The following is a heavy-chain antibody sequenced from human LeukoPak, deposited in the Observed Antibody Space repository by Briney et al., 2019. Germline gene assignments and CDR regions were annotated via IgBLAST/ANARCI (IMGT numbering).Heavy chain of an antibody. Sequence: SETLSLTCAVYGGSFGGYYWTWIRQPPGKGLEWIGEINHSGNTNYNPSLKSRVTISVDTSKNQFSLNLSSVTAADTAVYYCARAEGQTFDYWGQGTLVTVSS. CDR3: ARAEGQTFDY. V-gene: IGHV4-34*01. CDR1: GGSFGGYY. J-gene: IGHJ4*02. CDR2: INHSGNT.